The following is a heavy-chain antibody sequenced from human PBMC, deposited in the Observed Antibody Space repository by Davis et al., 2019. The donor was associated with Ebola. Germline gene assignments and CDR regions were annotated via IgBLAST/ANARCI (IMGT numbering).Heavy chain of an antibody. Sequence: PGGSLRLSCAASGFIFNSYAMSWVRQAPGKGLEWVSSISVRSITYHADSVKGRFTISRDNSKNTLYLQMNSLRAEDTAVYYCAKVHPPTTVTTGWFDPWGQGTLVTVSS. V-gene: IGHV3-23*01. CDR3: AKVHPPTTVTTGWFDP. CDR1: GFIFNSYA. D-gene: IGHD4-17*01. CDR2: ISVRSIT. J-gene: IGHJ5*02.